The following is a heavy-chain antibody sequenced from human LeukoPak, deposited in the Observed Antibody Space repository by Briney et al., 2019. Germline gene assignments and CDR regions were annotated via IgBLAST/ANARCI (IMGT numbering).Heavy chain of an antibody. V-gene: IGHV1-69*13. CDR3: ARSGAAAMSTLFDY. D-gene: IGHD2-2*01. CDR1: GGTFSSYA. Sequence: SVKVSCKASGGTFSSYAISWVRQAPGQGLVWMGGIIPIFGTANYAQKFQGRVTITADESTSTAYMELSSLRSDDAAVHYCARSGAAAMSTLFDYWGQGTLVTVSS. J-gene: IGHJ4*02. CDR2: IIPIFGTA.